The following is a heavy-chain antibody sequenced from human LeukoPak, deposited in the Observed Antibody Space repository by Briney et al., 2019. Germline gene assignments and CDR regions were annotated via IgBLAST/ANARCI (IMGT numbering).Heavy chain of an antibody. D-gene: IGHD6-19*01. CDR1: GFTFSDYY. Sequence: PGGSLRLSCAASGFTFSDYYMSWIRQAPGKGLEWVSYISSSSSYTNYADSVKGRFTISRDNAKNSLYLQMNSLRAEDTAVYYCARVRAVAGQYFGYWGQGTLVTVSS. CDR3: ARVRAVAGQYFGY. CDR2: ISSSSSYT. V-gene: IGHV3-11*05. J-gene: IGHJ4*02.